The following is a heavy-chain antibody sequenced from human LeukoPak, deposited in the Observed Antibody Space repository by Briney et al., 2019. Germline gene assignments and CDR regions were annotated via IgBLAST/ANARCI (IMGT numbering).Heavy chain of an antibody. CDR3: AREDIVATFDY. V-gene: IGHV3-11*04. D-gene: IGHD5-12*01. Sequence: AGSLRLSCAASGFTFSDYYMSWIRQAPGKGLEWVSYISSSGSTIYYADSVKGRFTISRDNAKNSLYPQMNSLRAEDTAVYYCAREDIVATFDYWGQGTLVTVSS. CDR1: GFTFSDYY. J-gene: IGHJ4*02. CDR2: ISSSGSTI.